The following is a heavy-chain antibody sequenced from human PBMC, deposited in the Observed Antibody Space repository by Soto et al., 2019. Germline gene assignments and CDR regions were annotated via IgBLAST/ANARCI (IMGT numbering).Heavy chain of an antibody. D-gene: IGHD1-26*01. CDR3: AKDLRVGATGGMDV. CDR2: TSYDGSNK. J-gene: IGHJ6*02. CDR1: GVTFSSYG. V-gene: IGHV3-30*18. Sequence: QVQLVESGGDVVQPGRSLRLSCAASGVTFSSYGMHWVRQAPGKGLEWVAVTSYDGSNKFYADSVKGRFTISRDNSKNTLYLQMNRLRAEDTAVYYCAKDLRVGATGGMDVWGQGTTVTVSS.